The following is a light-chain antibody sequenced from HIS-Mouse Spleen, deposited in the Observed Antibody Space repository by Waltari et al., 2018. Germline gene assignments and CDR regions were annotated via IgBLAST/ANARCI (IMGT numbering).Light chain of an antibody. Sequence: QSALTQPASVSGSPGQSITISCTGTSSGVGRYNLFSWDQQHRGKAPKLMIYEGSKRPSGVSDRFSGSKSGNTASLTISGLQAEDEADYYCCSYAGSSTWVFGGGTKLTVL. V-gene: IGLV2-23*01. CDR2: EGS. CDR1: SSGVGRYNL. J-gene: IGLJ3*02. CDR3: CSYAGSSTWV.